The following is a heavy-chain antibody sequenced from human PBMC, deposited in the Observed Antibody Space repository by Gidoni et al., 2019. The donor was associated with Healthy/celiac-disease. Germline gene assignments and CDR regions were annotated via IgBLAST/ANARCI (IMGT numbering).Heavy chain of an antibody. J-gene: IGHJ3*02. CDR3: AREDTAMADDAFDI. CDR2: IKSDGSRT. V-gene: IGHV3-74*01. D-gene: IGHD5-18*01. CDR1: GFTFSSYW. Sequence: EVQLVESGGGLVQPGGSLRLSCAASGFTFSSYWMHWVRQAPGKGLVWVSRIKSDGSRTGYANPVKGRCTISRDNAKNPLYRKMNSLRAEETAVYYGAREDTAMADDAFDIWGQGTMVTVSS.